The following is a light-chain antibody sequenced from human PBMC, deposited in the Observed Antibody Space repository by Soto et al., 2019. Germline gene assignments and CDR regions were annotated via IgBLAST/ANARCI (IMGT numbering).Light chain of an antibody. J-gene: IGKJ4*01. CDR3: QQYNSWPLT. Sequence: EIVMTQSPATLSVSPGERATLSCRASQRVSSNLAWYQQKPGQAPRLLIYGASTRATDVPAKFSGSGSGTEFSLTISSLQSEDFALYYCQQYNSWPLTFGGGTKVEIQ. CDR1: QRVSSN. CDR2: GAS. V-gene: IGKV3-15*01.